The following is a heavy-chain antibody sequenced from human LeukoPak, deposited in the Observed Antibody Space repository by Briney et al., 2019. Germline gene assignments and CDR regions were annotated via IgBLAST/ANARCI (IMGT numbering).Heavy chain of an antibody. V-gene: IGHV3-30*18. CDR2: ISYDGRSN. CDR1: GFTFSSSG. Sequence: QPGGSLRLSCAASGFTFSSSGMHWVRQAPGKGLEWVAAISYDGRSNYYADSVKGRFTISRDNSRNTLYLQMNSLRPGDTAVYFCAKDRIAASRRDFDYWGQGTLVTVSS. CDR3: AKDRIAASRRDFDY. J-gene: IGHJ4*02. D-gene: IGHD6-13*01.